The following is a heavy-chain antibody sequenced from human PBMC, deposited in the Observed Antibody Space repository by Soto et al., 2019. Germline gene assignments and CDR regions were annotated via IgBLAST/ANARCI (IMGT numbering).Heavy chain of an antibody. CDR1: VDSISSGNHY. V-gene: IGHV4-30-4*01. CDR3: ARTDHAKAYFDP. CDR2: IFYSGTA. J-gene: IGHJ5*02. Sequence: SETLSLTCTFSVDSISSGNHYCSWIRQPPGKGLEWIGYIFYSGTAYYNPSLKSRLTISVDTSKNQFSLKLSSVTAADTAVYYCARTDHAKAYFDPWCQGSLCTVSS.